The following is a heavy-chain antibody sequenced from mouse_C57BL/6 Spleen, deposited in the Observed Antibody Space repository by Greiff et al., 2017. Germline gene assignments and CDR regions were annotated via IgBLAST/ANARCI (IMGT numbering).Heavy chain of an antibody. V-gene: IGHV5-17*01. Sequence: EVQLQQSGGGLVKPGGSLKLSCAASGFTFSDYGMHWVRQAPEKGLEWVAYISSGSSTIYYADTVKGRFTISRDNAKNTLFLQMTSLRSEDTAMYYSAREVTGTFAYWGQGTLVTVSA. CDR1: GFTFSDYG. CDR2: ISSGSSTI. J-gene: IGHJ3*01. CDR3: AREVTGTFAY. D-gene: IGHD4-1*01.